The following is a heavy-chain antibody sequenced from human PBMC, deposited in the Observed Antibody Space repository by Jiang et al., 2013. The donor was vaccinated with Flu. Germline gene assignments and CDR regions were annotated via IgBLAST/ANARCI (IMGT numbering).Heavy chain of an antibody. Sequence: IYAQKFQGRVTMTEDTSTDTAYMELSSLRSEDTAVYYCATEPLYGDYYRGMDVWGQGTTVTVSS. V-gene: IGHV1-24*01. CDR3: ATEPLYGDYYRGMDV. D-gene: IGHD4-17*01. J-gene: IGHJ6*02.